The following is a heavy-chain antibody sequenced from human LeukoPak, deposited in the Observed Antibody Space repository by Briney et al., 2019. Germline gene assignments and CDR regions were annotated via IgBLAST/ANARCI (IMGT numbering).Heavy chain of an antibody. CDR2: ISYDGSNK. CDR1: GFTFSSYG. J-gene: IGHJ4*02. D-gene: IGHD3-22*01. V-gene: IGHV3-30*18. Sequence: GGSLRLSCAASGFTFSSYGMHWVRQAPGKGLEWVAVISYDGSNKYYADSVKGRFTISRDNSKNTLYLQMNSLRAEDTAVYYCAKDRGWDSSGYEFDYWGQGTLVTVSS. CDR3: AKDRGWDSSGYEFDY.